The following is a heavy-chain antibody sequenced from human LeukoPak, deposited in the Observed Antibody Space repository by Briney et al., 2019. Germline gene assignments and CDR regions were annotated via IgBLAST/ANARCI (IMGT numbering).Heavy chain of an antibody. CDR2: IYYSGSS. V-gene: IGHV4-59*12. CDR3: ARLFGSSTVADY. Sequence: PSETLSLTCNVSGGSISGYHWSWIRQPPGKGLEWLGYIYYSGSSNYNPSLKSRVTMSVDTSKNQFSLKLSSVTAADTAVYYCARLFGSSTVADYWGQGTLVTVSS. J-gene: IGHJ4*02. CDR1: GGSISGYH. D-gene: IGHD1-14*01.